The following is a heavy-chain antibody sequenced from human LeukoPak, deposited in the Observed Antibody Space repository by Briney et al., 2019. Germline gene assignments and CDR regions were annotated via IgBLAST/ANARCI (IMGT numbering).Heavy chain of an antibody. CDR1: GYTFTGYY. Sequence: GASVKVSCKASGYTFTGYYIHWVRQAPGQGLEWMGWINPNTGGGTIYSQKFQGRVTMTRDTSIRTVYMELSSLRSDDTAVYYCATQPLGHQYFDSWGQGTLVTVSS. D-gene: IGHD1-14*01. J-gene: IGHJ4*02. CDR2: INPNTGGGT. V-gene: IGHV1-2*02. CDR3: ATQPLGHQYFDS.